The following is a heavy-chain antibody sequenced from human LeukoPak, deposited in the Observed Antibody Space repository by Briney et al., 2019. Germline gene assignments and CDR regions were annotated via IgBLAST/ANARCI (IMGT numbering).Heavy chain of an antibody. J-gene: IGHJ4*02. Sequence: PGMSLRLSCVASGLRFSDYGMHWVRQAPGKGLEWVAVIWYDGSDKYYGDSVKGRFTISRDNSKNTMYLQMNSVRVEDTAVYYCASLLLTRCGWWYFHYWGQGTLVTVSS. V-gene: IGHV3-33*01. CDR3: ASLLLTRCGWWYFHY. CDR1: GLRFSDYG. CDR2: IWYDGSDK. D-gene: IGHD2-15*01.